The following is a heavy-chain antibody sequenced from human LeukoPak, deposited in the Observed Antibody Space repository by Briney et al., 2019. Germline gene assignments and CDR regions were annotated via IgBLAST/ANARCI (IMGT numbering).Heavy chain of an antibody. Sequence: PGGSLRLSRAASGFTFSSYGMHWVRQAPGKGLEWVAFIRYDGSNKYYADSVKGRFTISRDNSKNTLYLQMNSLRAEDTAVYYCAKDRRRGWIVVVPDAADYWGQGTLVTVSS. CDR1: GFTFSSYG. CDR3: AKDRRRGWIVVVPDAADY. CDR2: IRYDGSNK. J-gene: IGHJ4*02. V-gene: IGHV3-30*02. D-gene: IGHD2-2*01.